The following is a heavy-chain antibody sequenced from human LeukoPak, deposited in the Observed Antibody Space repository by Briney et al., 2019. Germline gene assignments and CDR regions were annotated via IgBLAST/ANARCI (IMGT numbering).Heavy chain of an antibody. CDR3: ASRAGFLEWSSYFDY. Sequence: ASVKVSCKASGGTFSSYAISWVRQAPGKGLEWMGGFDPEDGETIYAQKFQGRVTTTEDTSTDTAYMELSSLRSEDTAVYYCASRAGFLEWSSYFDYWGQGTLVTVSS. CDR2: FDPEDGET. V-gene: IGHV1-24*01. CDR1: GGTFSSYA. J-gene: IGHJ4*02. D-gene: IGHD3-3*01.